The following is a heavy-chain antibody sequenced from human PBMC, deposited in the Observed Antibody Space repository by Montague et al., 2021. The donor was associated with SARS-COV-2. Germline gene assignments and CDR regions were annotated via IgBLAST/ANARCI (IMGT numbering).Heavy chain of an antibody. CDR1: GGSISDGGYS. V-gene: IGHV4-31*03. CDR3: AREGGRIQLWLRGDDAFNI. CDR2: VYYSGST. J-gene: IGHJ3*02. Sequence: TLSLTCTVSGGSISDGGYSWTWIRQHPGKGLEWIGYVYYSGSTFYNPSLKSRITVSVDTSKNQFSLKLGSVTAADTAVYYCAREGGRIQLWLRGDDAFNIWGQGTLVTVSS. D-gene: IGHD5-18*01.